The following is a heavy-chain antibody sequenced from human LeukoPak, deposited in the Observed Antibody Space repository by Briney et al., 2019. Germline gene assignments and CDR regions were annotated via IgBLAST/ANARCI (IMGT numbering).Heavy chain of an antibody. Sequence: ASVKVSCKASGYTFTSYYMHWVRQAPGQGLEWMGIINPSGGSTSYAQKFQGRVTMTEDTSTDTAYMELSSLRSEDTAVYYCATPGLREFPNAFDIWGQGTMVTVSS. V-gene: IGHV1-46*01. CDR2: INPSGGST. CDR3: ATPGLREFPNAFDI. J-gene: IGHJ3*02. CDR1: GYTFTSYY. D-gene: IGHD2-21*01.